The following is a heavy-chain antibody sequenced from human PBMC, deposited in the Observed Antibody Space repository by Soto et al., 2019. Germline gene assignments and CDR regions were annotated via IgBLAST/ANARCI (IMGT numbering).Heavy chain of an antibody. J-gene: IGHJ5*02. CDR3: ASQYYDILTGFDP. CDR2: INSDGSST. D-gene: IGHD3-9*01. Sequence: PGGSLRLSCAASGFTFSSHWMHWVRQAPGKGLVWVSRINSDGSSTSYADSVKGRFTISRDNAKNTLYLQMNSLRAEDTAVYYCASQYYDILTGFDPWGQGTLVTVSS. CDR1: GFTFSSHW. V-gene: IGHV3-74*01.